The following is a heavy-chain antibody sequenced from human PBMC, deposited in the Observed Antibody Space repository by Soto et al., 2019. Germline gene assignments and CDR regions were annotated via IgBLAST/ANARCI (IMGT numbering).Heavy chain of an antibody. J-gene: IGHJ6*02. CDR1: GFTFSSYA. V-gene: IGHV3-30-3*01. D-gene: IGHD6-6*01. Sequence: QVQLVESGGGVVQPGRSLRLSCAASGFTFSSYAMHWVRQAPGKGLEWVAVISYDGSNKYYADSVKGRFTISRDNSKNTLYLQMNSLRAEDTAVYYCARPPSSSPHYYYSGMDVWGQGTTVTVSS. CDR2: ISYDGSNK. CDR3: ARPPSSSPHYYYSGMDV.